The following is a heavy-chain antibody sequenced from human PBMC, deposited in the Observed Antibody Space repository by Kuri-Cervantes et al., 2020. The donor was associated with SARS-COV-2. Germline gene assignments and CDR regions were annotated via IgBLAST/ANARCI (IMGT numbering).Heavy chain of an antibody. CDR2: INHSGST. J-gene: IGHJ4*02. V-gene: IGHV4-34*01. Sequence: GSLRLSCAVYGGSFSGYYWSWIRRPPGKGLEWIGEINHSGSTNYNPSLKSRVTISVDTSKNQFSLKLSSVTAADTAVYYCARAGTDSEGFDYWGQGTLVTVSS. CDR1: GGSFSGYY. CDR3: ARAGTDSEGFDY. D-gene: IGHD1-14*01.